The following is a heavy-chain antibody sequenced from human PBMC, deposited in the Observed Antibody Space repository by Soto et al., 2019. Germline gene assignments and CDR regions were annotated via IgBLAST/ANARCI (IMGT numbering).Heavy chain of an antibody. V-gene: IGHV4-34*01. D-gene: IGHD2-15*01. Sequence: TSETLSLTCAVYGVSFSGFYWSWIRQPPGKGLEWIGEINHSGSTNYNPSLKSRVTISADTSKNQFSLQLSSVTAADTAVYYCVSKLGSCTGGSCNWYFDLWGRGTLVTVSS. CDR2: INHSGST. J-gene: IGHJ2*01. CDR3: VSKLGSCTGGSCNWYFDL. CDR1: GVSFSGFY.